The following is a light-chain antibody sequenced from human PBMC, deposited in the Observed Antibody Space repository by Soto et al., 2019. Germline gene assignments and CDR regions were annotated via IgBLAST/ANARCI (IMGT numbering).Light chain of an antibody. V-gene: IGKV1-5*03. CDR2: KAS. CDR3: HQYNTYPLT. J-gene: IGKJ5*01. CDR1: QSVDSW. Sequence: DFQMTQSPSTLSASVGDRVTITCRASQSVDSWLAWYQQKPGKAPKVLIYKASTLESGVPSRFSGSGSGTEFTLTITNVQPEDVATYYCHQYNTYPLTFGQGTRLEIK.